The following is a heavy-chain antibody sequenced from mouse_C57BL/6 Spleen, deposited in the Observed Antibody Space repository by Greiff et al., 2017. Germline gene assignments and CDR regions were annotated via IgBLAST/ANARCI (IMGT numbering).Heavy chain of an antibody. J-gene: IGHJ1*03. D-gene: IGHD1-1*01. Sequence: VKVEESGPGLVAPSQSLSITCTVSGFSLTSYAISWVRQPPGKGLEWLGVIWTGGGTNYNSALKSRLSISKDNSKSQVFLKMNSLQTDDTARYYCARNPDYGSSSYWYFDVWGTGTTVTVSS. CDR3: ARNPDYGSSSYWYFDV. CDR2: IWTGGGT. V-gene: IGHV2-9-1*01. CDR1: GFSLTSYA.